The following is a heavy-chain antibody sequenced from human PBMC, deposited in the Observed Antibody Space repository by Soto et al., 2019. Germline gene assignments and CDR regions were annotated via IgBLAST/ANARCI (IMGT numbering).Heavy chain of an antibody. Sequence: GGSLRLSCTASGFTFSSHAMTWVRQAPGKGLEWVSGLSGSGGSIYYADSVKGRFTISRDNSMNTLYLQMKSLRAEDTAVYYCAKVSSSWYAGFFDLWGQGT. CDR1: GFTFSSHA. V-gene: IGHV3-23*01. CDR2: LSGSGGSI. CDR3: AKVSSSWYAGFFDL. D-gene: IGHD6-13*01. J-gene: IGHJ4*02.